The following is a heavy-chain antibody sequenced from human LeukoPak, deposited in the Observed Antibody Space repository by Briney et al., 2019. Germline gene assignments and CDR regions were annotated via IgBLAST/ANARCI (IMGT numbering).Heavy chain of an antibody. D-gene: IGHD6-19*01. Sequence: SETLSLTCTVSGGSISSYYWSWIRQPPGKGLEWIGYIYYSGSTNYNPSLKSRVTISVDTSKNQFSLQLSSVTAADTAVYYCARRGSSGWYDELDYWGQGTLVTVSS. CDR2: IYYSGST. V-gene: IGHV4-59*08. CDR1: GGSISSYY. CDR3: ARRGSSGWYDELDY. J-gene: IGHJ4*02.